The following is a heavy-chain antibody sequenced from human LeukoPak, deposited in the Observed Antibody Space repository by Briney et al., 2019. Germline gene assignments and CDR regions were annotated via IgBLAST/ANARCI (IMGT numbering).Heavy chain of an antibody. CDR1: GGSISSYY. CDR2: IYYSGST. Sequence: KPSETLSLTCTVSGGSISSYYWSWIRQPPGKGLEWIGYIYYSGSTNYNPSLKSRVTISVDTSKNQFSLKLSSVTAADTAVYYCARELASDYFDYWGQGTLVTVSS. V-gene: IGHV4-59*01. J-gene: IGHJ4*02. CDR3: ARELASDYFDY. D-gene: IGHD6-6*01.